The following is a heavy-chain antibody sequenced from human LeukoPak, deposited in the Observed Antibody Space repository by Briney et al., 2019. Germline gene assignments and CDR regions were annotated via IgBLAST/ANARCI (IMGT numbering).Heavy chain of an antibody. Sequence: PSETLSLTCAVYGGSFSGYYWSWIRQPPGKGLEWIGEINHSGSTNYNPSLKSRVTISVDTSKNQFSPKLSSVTAADTAVYYCASTPHENSSGWYNEFRWFDPWGQGTLVTVSS. J-gene: IGHJ5*02. CDR2: INHSGST. D-gene: IGHD6-19*01. CDR3: ASTPHENSSGWYNEFRWFDP. CDR1: GGSFSGYY. V-gene: IGHV4-34*01.